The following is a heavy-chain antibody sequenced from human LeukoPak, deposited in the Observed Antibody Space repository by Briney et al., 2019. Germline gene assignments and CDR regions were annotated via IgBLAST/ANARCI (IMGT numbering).Heavy chain of an antibody. Sequence: PGGSLRLSCAASGFTFSSYSMNWVRQAPGKGLEWVSYIRSSSSSIYYADSVKGRFTISRDNAKNSLYLQMNSLRAEDTAVYFCAREGRGEVPFDFWGQGTLVTVSS. CDR2: IRSSSSSI. J-gene: IGHJ4*02. CDR1: GFTFSSYS. CDR3: AREGRGEVPFDF. V-gene: IGHV3-48*04. D-gene: IGHD3-16*01.